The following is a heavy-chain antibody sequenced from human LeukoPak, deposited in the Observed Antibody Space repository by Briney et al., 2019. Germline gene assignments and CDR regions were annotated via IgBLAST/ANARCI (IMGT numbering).Heavy chain of an antibody. J-gene: IGHJ3*02. V-gene: IGHV4-34*01. Sequence: PSETLSLTCAVYGGSFSGYYWSWIRQPPGKGLEWIGEVNHSGSTNYNPSLKSRVTISVDTSKNQFSLKLSSVTAADTAVYYCAKSNGYGLVDIWGQGTMVTVSS. D-gene: IGHD3-10*01. CDR1: GGSFSGYY. CDR3: AKSNGYGLVDI. CDR2: VNHSGST.